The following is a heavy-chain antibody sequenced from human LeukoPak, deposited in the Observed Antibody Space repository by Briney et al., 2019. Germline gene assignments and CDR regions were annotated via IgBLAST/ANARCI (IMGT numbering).Heavy chain of an antibody. CDR3: ATVGYCSGGSCHVIFDY. Sequence: ASVKVSCKVSGYTLTELSMHWVRQAPGKGLEWMRGFDPEDGETIYAQKFQGRVTMTEDTSTDTAYMELSSLRSEDTAVYYCATVGYCSGGSCHVIFDYWGQGTLVTVSS. D-gene: IGHD2-15*01. V-gene: IGHV1-24*01. J-gene: IGHJ4*02. CDR2: FDPEDGET. CDR1: GYTLTELS.